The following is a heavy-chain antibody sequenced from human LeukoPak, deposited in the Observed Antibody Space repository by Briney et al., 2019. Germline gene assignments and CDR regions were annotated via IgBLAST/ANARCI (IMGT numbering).Heavy chain of an antibody. Sequence: SETLSLTCTVSGGSISSYYWSWIRQPPGKGLEWIGYISYSGSTNYNPSLKSRVTISVDTSKNQFSLKLSSVTAADTAVYYCARGPFGSGYNSALSYYGMDVWGQGTTVTVSS. CDR2: ISYSGST. D-gene: IGHD3-3*01. CDR1: GGSISSYY. J-gene: IGHJ6*02. CDR3: ARGPFGSGYNSALSYYGMDV. V-gene: IGHV4-59*01.